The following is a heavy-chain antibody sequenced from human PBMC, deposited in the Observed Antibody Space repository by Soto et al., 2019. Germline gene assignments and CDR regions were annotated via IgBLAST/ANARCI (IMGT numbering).Heavy chain of an antibody. CDR2: INSDGSST. V-gene: IGHV3-74*01. J-gene: IGHJ4*02. D-gene: IGHD2-2*01. CDR3: ARVKTHEYCSSTSCPSPFDY. CDR1: GFTFSSYW. Sequence: GGSLRLSCAASGFTFSSYWMHWVRQAPGKGLVWVSRINSDGSSTSYADSVKGRFTISRDNAKNTLYLQMNSLRAEDTAVYYCARVKTHEYCSSTSCPSPFDYWGQGTLVTVSS.